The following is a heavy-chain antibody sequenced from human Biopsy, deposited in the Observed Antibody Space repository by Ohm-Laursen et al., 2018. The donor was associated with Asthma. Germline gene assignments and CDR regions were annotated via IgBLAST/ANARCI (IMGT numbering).Heavy chain of an antibody. Sequence: SSVKVSCNSLGGTFNTYVIGWVRQAPGQGLEWMGGINSVFGTTTYPQKFQDRVTITADDSTSTVYMELSSLRSEDTAVYYCARKAGPCISRTCYSLDFWCQGTLVTVSS. CDR3: ARKAGPCISRTCYSLDF. D-gene: IGHD2-2*01. J-gene: IGHJ4*02. CDR2: INSVFGTT. CDR1: GGTFNTYV. V-gene: IGHV1-69*01.